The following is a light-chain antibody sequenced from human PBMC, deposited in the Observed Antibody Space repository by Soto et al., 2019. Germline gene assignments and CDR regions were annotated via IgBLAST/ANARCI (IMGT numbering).Light chain of an antibody. J-gene: IGLJ2*01. V-gene: IGLV1-44*01. CDR2: SNN. CDR1: SSNIGSNT. Sequence: QSVLTQPASASGTPGQRVTLSCSGSSSNIGSNTVNWYQQLPGTAPKLLIYSNNQRPSGVPDRFSGSKSGTSASLAISGLQSEDEADYYCAAWDDSLNAVVFGGGTKLTVL. CDR3: AAWDDSLNAVV.